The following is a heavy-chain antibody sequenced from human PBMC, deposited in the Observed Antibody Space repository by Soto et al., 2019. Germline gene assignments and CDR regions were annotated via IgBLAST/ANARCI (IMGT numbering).Heavy chain of an antibody. CDR1: GGSMSGYY. J-gene: IGHJ3*02. CDR2: IYDSGTT. CDR3: ARVSHIVVVPAVRGAFDI. Sequence: QVQLQESGPGLEKASETLSLTCTVSGGSMSGYYWSWIRQPPGKGLEWIGFIYDSGTTNSNPSLKSRGTISIDTSKNQFSLKLTSVTAADTAVYYCARVSHIVVVPAVRGAFDIWGQGTMITVPS. D-gene: IGHD2-21*02. V-gene: IGHV4-59*01.